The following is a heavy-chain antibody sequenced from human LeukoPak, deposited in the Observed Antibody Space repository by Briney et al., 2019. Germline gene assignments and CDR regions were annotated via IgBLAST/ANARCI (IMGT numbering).Heavy chain of an antibody. D-gene: IGHD6-13*01. CDR1: GFTFSSYG. CDR3: AKISSLDY. V-gene: IGHV3-30*18. Sequence: GGSLRLSCAASGFTFSSYGMHWVRQAPGKGLEWVAVISYDGSNKYYADSVKGRFTISRDNSKNTLYLQMDSLRAEDTAVYYCAKISSLDYWGQGTLVTVSS. J-gene: IGHJ4*02. CDR2: ISYDGSNK.